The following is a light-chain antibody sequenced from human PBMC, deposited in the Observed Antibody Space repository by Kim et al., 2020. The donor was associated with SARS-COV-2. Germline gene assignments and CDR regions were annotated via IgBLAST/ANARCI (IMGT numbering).Light chain of an antibody. Sequence: QSALTQPRSVSGSPGQSVTISCTGTSSDVGYYNYVSWYQHHPGKAPKLMIYDVDKRPSGVPDRFSASKSGSTASLTISGLQAEDEADYYCCSYAGSYSHVLFGGGTQLTVL. J-gene: IGLJ3*02. CDR2: DVD. CDR3: CSYAGSYSHVL. V-gene: IGLV2-11*01. CDR1: SSDVGYYNY.